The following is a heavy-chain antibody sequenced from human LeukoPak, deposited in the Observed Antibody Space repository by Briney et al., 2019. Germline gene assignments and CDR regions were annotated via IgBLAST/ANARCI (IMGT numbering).Heavy chain of an antibody. Sequence: GASVKVSCKASGYTFTGYYMHWVRQALGQGLEWMGWINPNSGGTNYAQKFQGRVTMTRDTSISTAYMELSRLRSDDTAVYYCARDRVGALFDAFDIWGQGTMVTVSS. D-gene: IGHD1-26*01. CDR2: INPNSGGT. CDR3: ARDRVGALFDAFDI. J-gene: IGHJ3*02. V-gene: IGHV1-2*02. CDR1: GYTFTGYY.